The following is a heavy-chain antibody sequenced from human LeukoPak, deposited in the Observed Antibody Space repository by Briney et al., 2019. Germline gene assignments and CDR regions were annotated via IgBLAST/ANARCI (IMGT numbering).Heavy chain of an antibody. CDR2: ISYDGSNK. V-gene: IGHV3-30*04. Sequence: GGSLRLSCAASGFTFSSYAMHWVRQAPGKGLEWVAVISYDGSNKYYADSVKGRFTISRDNSKNTLYLQMNSLRAEDTAVYYCAKSGYNYDSNAYPFIDYWGQGTLVTVSS. D-gene: IGHD3-22*01. J-gene: IGHJ4*02. CDR3: AKSGYNYDSNAYPFIDY. CDR1: GFTFSSYA.